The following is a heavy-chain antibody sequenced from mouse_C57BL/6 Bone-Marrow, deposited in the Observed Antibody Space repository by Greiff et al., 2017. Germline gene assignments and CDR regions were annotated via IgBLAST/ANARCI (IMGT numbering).Heavy chain of an antibody. Sequence: VHLVESGAELVKPGASVKMSCKASGYTFTTYPIEWMKQNHGKSLEWIGNFHPYNDDTKYNEKFKGKATLTVEKSSSTVYLELSRLTSDDSAVYYCARRVYGSSYDYAMDYWGQGTSVTVSS. CDR3: ARRVYGSSYDYAMDY. V-gene: IGHV1-47*01. J-gene: IGHJ4*01. CDR2: FHPYNDDT. CDR1: GYTFTTYP. D-gene: IGHD1-1*01.